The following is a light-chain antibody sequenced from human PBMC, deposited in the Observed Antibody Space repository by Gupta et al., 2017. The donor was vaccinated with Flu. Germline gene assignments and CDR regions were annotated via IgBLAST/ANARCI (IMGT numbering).Light chain of an antibody. CDR2: DAS. Sequence: EIVLTQSPATLSLSPGERATLSCGASQSLSGSYLAWYQQKPGLAPRLLIYDASSRATDIPDRFSGSGSGTDFTLTISRLDPEDFAVYYCQHYGSSPLTFGGGTKVEVK. J-gene: IGKJ4*01. V-gene: IGKV3D-20*01. CDR1: QSLSGSY. CDR3: QHYGSSPLT.